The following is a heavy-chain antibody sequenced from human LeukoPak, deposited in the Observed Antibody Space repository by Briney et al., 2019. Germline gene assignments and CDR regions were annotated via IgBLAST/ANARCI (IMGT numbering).Heavy chain of an antibody. D-gene: IGHD3-16*01. J-gene: IGHJ6*03. CDR2: ISGSGGST. V-gene: IGHV3-23*01. CDR1: GFTFSSYA. CDR3: AKPAYAGYYYYMDV. Sequence: GGSLRLSCAASGFTFSSYAMSWVRQAPGKGLEWVSAISGSGGSTYYADSVKGRFTISRDNSKNTLYLQMNSLRVEDTAVYYCAKPAYAGYYYYMDVWGKGTTVTVSS.